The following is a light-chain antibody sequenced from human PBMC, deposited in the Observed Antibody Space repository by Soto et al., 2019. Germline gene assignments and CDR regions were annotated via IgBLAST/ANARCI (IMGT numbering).Light chain of an antibody. CDR2: DVS. CDR3: SSYTSSSTLMV. J-gene: IGLJ2*01. CDR1: SSDVGGYNY. Sequence: QSALTQPASVSGSPGQSITISCTGTSSDVGGYNYVSWYQQHPGKAPKLMTYDVSNRPSGVSNRFSGSKSVNTASLTISGLEAEDEADYYCSSYTSSSTLMVFGGGTKLTVL. V-gene: IGLV2-14*01.